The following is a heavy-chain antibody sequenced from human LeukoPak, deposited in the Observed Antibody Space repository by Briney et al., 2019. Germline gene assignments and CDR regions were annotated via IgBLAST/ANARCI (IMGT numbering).Heavy chain of an antibody. V-gene: IGHV3-23*01. Sequence: SGGSLRLSCAASGFTFSGYAMSWVRQAPGKGLEWVSGISGSGGSTYYADSVKGRFTISRDNSKNTLYLQMNSLRAEDTAVYYCAKGFSDGSGSYYFDYWGQGTLGTVSS. CDR3: AKGFSDGSGSYYFDY. D-gene: IGHD3-10*01. CDR1: GFTFSGYA. CDR2: ISGSGGST. J-gene: IGHJ4*02.